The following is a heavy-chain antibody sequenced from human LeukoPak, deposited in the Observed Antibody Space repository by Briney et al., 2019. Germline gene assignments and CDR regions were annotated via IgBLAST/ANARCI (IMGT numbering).Heavy chain of an antibody. CDR3: ARAGFPNWFDP. D-gene: IGHD2/OR15-2a*01. V-gene: IGHV4-59*01. J-gene: IGHJ5*02. CDR2: ISYGGIT. CDR1: GGSLNTYY. Sequence: SETLSLTCTVSGGSLNTYYWTWIRQPPGKGLEWIGYISYGGITDYNPSLKSRVTISVDTSKNQFSLRLRSVTAADTAVYYCARAGFPNWFDPWGQGILVAVSS.